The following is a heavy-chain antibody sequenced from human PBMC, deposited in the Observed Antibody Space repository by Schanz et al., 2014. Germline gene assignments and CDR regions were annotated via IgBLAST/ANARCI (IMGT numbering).Heavy chain of an antibody. CDR2: IWSDGTNE. J-gene: IGHJ6*03. CDR1: GFIFRSFG. Sequence: QGQLVESGGGVVQPGKSQRLSCATSGFIFRSFGIHWVRQAPGKGLEWVAVIWSDGTNEYYADSVKGRFTISGDSSKYTVYLQMNSLRADDTAVYYCAKGPYYYYYMDVWGNGTTVTVSS. V-gene: IGHV3-33*06. CDR3: AKGPYYYYYMDV.